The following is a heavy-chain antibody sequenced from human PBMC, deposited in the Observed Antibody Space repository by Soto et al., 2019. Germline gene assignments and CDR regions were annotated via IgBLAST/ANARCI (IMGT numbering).Heavy chain of an antibody. CDR3: ARTDRDFYGLDV. V-gene: IGHV3-13*05. Sequence: EVQLVESGGGLVQPGGSLRLSCEASGFTFRNYDMHWVRQGTGKGLEWVSGISAAGDPDYADSVEGRFTISRENAQNSFFLQMNSLRVGDTAVYYCARTDRDFYGLDVGGKGTTVIVSS. CDR1: GFTFRNYD. CDR2: ISAAGDP. J-gene: IGHJ6*04.